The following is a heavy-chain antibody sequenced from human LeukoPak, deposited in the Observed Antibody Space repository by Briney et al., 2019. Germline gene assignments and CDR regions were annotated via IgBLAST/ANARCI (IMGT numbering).Heavy chain of an antibody. CDR2: INAGNGNR. D-gene: IGHD3-10*01. J-gene: IGHJ5*02. CDR3: ARGRGLIGTSRFDP. CDR1: GYTFSNSG. V-gene: IGHV1-3*01. Sequence: ASVKVSCKTSGYTFSNSGLHWVRQAPGQSLEWMGWINAGNGNRKYSQKFQDRLTITRDTSASTVYMELNSLKSEDTAMYFCARGRGLIGTSRFDPWDQGTLVIVSS.